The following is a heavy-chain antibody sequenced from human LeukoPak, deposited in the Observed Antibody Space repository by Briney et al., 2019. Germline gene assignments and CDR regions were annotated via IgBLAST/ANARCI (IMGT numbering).Heavy chain of an antibody. Sequence: ASVKVSCKASGYSLTNYDINWVRQASGQGLEWMGWMNPDNGNTAYAQKFQGRVTITTNSSESTAYMELSSLRSEDTAVYYCVAYASGSFDYWGQGTLVSVSS. D-gene: IGHD6-19*01. V-gene: IGHV1-8*03. CDR2: MNPDNGNT. CDR3: VAYASGSFDY. J-gene: IGHJ4*02. CDR1: GYSLTNYD.